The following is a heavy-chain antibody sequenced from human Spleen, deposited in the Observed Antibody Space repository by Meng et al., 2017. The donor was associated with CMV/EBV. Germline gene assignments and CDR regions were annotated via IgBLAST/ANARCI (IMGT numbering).Heavy chain of an antibody. J-gene: IGHJ4*02. V-gene: IGHV1-69*13. D-gene: IGHD2/OR15-2a*01. Sequence: QFQLVQSGAEGEKPGGSVKVSCKASGDTYSSYAISWVRQAPGQGLEWMGGIIPVYGTANYAAKFQGRVTITAVESTGTVYMELTTLGSEDTAVYYCATHPRRLLIPPPFDYWGQGTLVTVSS. CDR2: IIPVYGTA. CDR3: ATHPRRLLIPPPFDY. CDR1: GDTYSSYA.